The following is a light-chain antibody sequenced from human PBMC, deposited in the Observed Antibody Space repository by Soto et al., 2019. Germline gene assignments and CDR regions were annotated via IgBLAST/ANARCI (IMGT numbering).Light chain of an antibody. Sequence: DIQMTQSPSSLSASVGDRVTITCRASQIIRNHLNWYQHTPGKAPKVLIYAASTLQGGVPSRFSGSGSGTDFTLTINSLQPEDFTVYYCQQYGISPFTFGPGTKVDVK. J-gene: IGKJ3*01. V-gene: IGKV1-39*01. CDR2: AAS. CDR1: QIIRNH. CDR3: QQYGISPFT.